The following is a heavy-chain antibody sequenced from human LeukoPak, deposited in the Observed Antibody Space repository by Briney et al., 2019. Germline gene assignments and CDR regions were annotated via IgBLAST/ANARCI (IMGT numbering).Heavy chain of an antibody. CDR2: QPGSGGNT. V-gene: IGHV3-23*01. CDR3: AKAHDSSGYYKGNFQH. Sequence: GVTLRLSRAASGFTFSTYAMIWVRQAPGKGLEWVSAQPGSGGNTYYVDSVKGRFTISRDNSKNTLYLQMNSLRAEDTAVYYCAKAHDSSGYYKGNFQHWGQATLVTV. D-gene: IGHD3-22*01. J-gene: IGHJ1*01. CDR1: GFTFSTYA.